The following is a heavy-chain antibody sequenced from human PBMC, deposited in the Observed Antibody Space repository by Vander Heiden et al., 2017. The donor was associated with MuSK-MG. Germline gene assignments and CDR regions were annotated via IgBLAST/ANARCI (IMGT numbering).Heavy chain of an antibody. CDR1: GFTFSSSA. J-gene: IGHJ4*02. Sequence: EVQLFESGGGLVQPGGSLRLSCAASGFTFSSSAMSWVRQSPGKGLEWVSGISGSGERTDYADSGRGRFTISRDNSKNTLSLQMNSLRVEDTATYYCAKYRPAISSASPSHYWVQGTLVTVS. V-gene: IGHV3-23*01. CDR2: ISGSGERT. CDR3: AKYRPAISSASPSHY. D-gene: IGHD3-22*01.